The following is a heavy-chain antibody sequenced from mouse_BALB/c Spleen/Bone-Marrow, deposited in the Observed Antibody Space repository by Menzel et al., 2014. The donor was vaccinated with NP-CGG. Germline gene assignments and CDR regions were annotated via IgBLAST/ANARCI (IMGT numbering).Heavy chain of an antibody. CDR3: TRGYGNCALYSYALDY. CDR1: GFNFTDTY. Sequence: EVQLQQSGAELVKPGASVKLSCTASGFNFTDTYMHWVKPRPEQGLEWIGRIDPANGNTKYDPKFQGKATITADTSSNTAYLQLSSLTSEDTAVYYCTRGYGNCALYSYALDYWGQGTSVTVSS. J-gene: IGHJ4*01. CDR2: IDPANGNT. V-gene: IGHV14-3*02. D-gene: IGHD2-10*02.